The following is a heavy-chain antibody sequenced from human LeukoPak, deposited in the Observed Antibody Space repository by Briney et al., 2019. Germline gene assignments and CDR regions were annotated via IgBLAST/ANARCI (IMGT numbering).Heavy chain of an antibody. CDR2: IYSGGST. CDR3: ARESRGWSGAFDI. CDR1: GFTVSSNY. V-gene: IGHV3-53*01. Sequence: PGGSLRLSCAASGFTVSSNYMSWVRQAPGKGLEWVSVIYSGGSTYYADSVKGRFTISRDNSKNTLYLQMNSLRAEDTAVYYCARESRGWSGAFDIWGQGTMVTVSS. D-gene: IGHD2-15*01. J-gene: IGHJ3*02.